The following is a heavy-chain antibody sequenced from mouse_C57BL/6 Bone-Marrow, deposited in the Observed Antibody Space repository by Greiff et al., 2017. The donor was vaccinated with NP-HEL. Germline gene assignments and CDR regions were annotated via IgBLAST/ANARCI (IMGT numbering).Heavy chain of an antibody. J-gene: IGHJ4*01. Sequence: VQLQQPGAELVMPGASVKLSCKASGYTFTSYWMHWVKQRPGQGLEWIGEIDPSDSYTNYNQKFKGKSTLTVDKSSSTAYMQLSSLTSEDSAVYYCASLLPYAMDYWGQGTSVTVSS. D-gene: IGHD2-1*01. CDR3: ASLLPYAMDY. CDR2: IDPSDSYT. CDR1: GYTFTSYW. V-gene: IGHV1-69*01.